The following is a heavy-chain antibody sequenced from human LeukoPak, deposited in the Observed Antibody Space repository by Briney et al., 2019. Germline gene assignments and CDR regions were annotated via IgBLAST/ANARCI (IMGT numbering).Heavy chain of an antibody. D-gene: IGHD4-17*01. CDR1: AFTFSEYS. Sequence: GGSLRLSCVGSAFTFSEYSMSWIRQAPGRELEWISSITESGGTEYYADSVKGRFSISRDNAKSALYLQMNSLRAEDTAVYYCARDHGRVLFDYWGQGTLVTVSS. CDR2: ITESGGTE. CDR3: ARDHGRVLFDY. V-gene: IGHV3-11*01. J-gene: IGHJ4*02.